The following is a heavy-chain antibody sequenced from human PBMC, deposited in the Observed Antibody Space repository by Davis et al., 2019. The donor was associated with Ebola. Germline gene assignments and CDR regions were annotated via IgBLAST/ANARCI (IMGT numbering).Heavy chain of an antibody. CDR1: GYTFTGHY. V-gene: IGHV1-46*01. CDR3: ARDWAGNDYYYGMDV. J-gene: IGHJ6*04. D-gene: IGHD3-16*01. CDR2: INPSGGST. Sequence: AASVKVSCKTSGYTFTGHYIQWVRQAPGQGLEWMGIINPSGGSTSYAQKFQGRVTMTRDTSTSTVYMELSSLRSEDTAVYYCARDWAGNDYYYGMDVWGKGTTVTVSS.